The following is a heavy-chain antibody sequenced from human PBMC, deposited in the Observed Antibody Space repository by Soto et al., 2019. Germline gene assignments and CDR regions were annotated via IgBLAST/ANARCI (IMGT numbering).Heavy chain of an antibody. CDR1: GFTFTSSA. V-gene: IGHV1-58*01. J-gene: IGHJ6*02. Sequence: SVKVSCKASGFTFTSSAVQWVRQARGQRLEWIGWIVVGSGNTNYAQKFQERVTITRDMSTSTAYMELSSLRSEDTAVYYCAADTGDDFWSGYYYYGMDVWGQGTTVTVSS. D-gene: IGHD3-3*01. CDR3: AADTGDDFWSGYYYYGMDV. CDR2: IVVGSGNT.